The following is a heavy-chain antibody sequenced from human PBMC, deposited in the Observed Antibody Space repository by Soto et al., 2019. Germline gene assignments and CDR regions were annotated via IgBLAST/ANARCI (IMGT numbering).Heavy chain of an antibody. V-gene: IGHV1-18*04. CDR1: GYTFTSYG. CDR3: ARDSPSPYQYESGCYDPIDF. D-gene: IGHD6-19*01. J-gene: IGHJ4*02. Sequence: QVQLEQSGVEVRKPGASVKVSCKASGYTFTSYGISWVRQAPGQGLEWMGWISVYNGNTNYAQKFQGRVTMTRDTSANTAYMELRRLRSDDTAVYFCARDSPSPYQYESGCYDPIDFWGQGTLVTVSS. CDR2: ISVYNGNT.